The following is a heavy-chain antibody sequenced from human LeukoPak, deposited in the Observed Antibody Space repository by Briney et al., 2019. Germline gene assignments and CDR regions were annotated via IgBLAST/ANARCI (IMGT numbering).Heavy chain of an antibody. J-gene: IGHJ3*02. Sequence: SETLSLTCIVSGGSISRYYWSWIRQPPGKGLEWIGYIYYSGTTNYNPSLKSRVTILVDTSKIQFSLKLSSVTAADTAVYYCARAGRFGELGAFDIWGQGTMVTVSS. V-gene: IGHV4-59*01. CDR1: GGSISRYY. CDR3: ARAGRFGELGAFDI. D-gene: IGHD3-10*01. CDR2: IYYSGTT.